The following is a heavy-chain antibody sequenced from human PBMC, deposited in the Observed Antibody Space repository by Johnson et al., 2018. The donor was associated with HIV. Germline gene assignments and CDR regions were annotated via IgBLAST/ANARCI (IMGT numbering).Heavy chain of an antibody. CDR1: GFSVNTNY. Sequence: VQLVESGGGVVQPGGSLRLSCGASGFSVNTNYMNWVRQAPGKGLEWVTVISYDGSNKHYAESVKGRFTISRDNSKNTLYLQMNSLRGEDTAVYFCAKDAGSGSSWEFAFDIWGQGTMVTVSS. D-gene: IGHD3-10*01. CDR2: ISYDGSNK. CDR3: AKDAGSGSSWEFAFDI. V-gene: IGHV3-30*18. J-gene: IGHJ3*02.